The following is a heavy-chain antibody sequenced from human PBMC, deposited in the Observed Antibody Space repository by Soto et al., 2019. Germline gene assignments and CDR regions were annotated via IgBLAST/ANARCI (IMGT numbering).Heavy chain of an antibody. CDR1: GFTFGNKA. Sequence: GGPLRLSCAASGFTFGNKARSWVRQTPGKGLEWVSSISGSGGSTYYADSVKGRFTISRDNSKSTLYLQMNSLRAEDTALYYCAKGRSYYYYYGVDVWGQGTTVTVSS. CDR3: AKGRSYYYYYGVDV. V-gene: IGHV3-23*01. CDR2: ISGSGGST. J-gene: IGHJ6*02.